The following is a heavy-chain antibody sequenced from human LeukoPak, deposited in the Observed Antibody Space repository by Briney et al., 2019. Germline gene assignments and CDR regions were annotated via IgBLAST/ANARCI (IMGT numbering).Heavy chain of an antibody. J-gene: IGHJ5*02. CDR2: ISWNSGSI. Sequence: PGGSLRLSCAASGFTFDDYAMHWVRQAPGKGLEWVSGISWNSGSIGYADSVKGRFTISRDNAKNSLYLQMNSLRAEDTALYYCAKDDGSGTEGRNWFDPWGQGTLVTVSS. CDR3: AKDDGSGTEGRNWFDP. V-gene: IGHV3-9*01. D-gene: IGHD3-10*01. CDR1: GFTFDDYA.